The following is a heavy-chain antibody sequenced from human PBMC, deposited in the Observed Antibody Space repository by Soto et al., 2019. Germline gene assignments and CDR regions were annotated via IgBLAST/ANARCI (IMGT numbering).Heavy chain of an antibody. CDR2: IWYDGSNK. J-gene: IGHJ4*02. V-gene: IGHV3-33*06. Sequence: QVQLVESGGGVVQPGRSLRLSCAASGFTFSSYGMHWVRQAPGKGLEWVAVIWYDGSNKYYADSVKGRFTISRDNSKNTLYLQMNSLRAEDTAVYYCAKDRNGYFQLDYWGQGTLVTVSS. D-gene: IGHD5-12*01. CDR3: AKDRNGYFQLDY. CDR1: GFTFSSYG.